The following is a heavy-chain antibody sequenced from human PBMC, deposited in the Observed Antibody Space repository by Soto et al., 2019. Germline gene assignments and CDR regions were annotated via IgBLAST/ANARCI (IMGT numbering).Heavy chain of an antibody. V-gene: IGHV2-26*01. CDR3: ARILTVVTRCHWYFDL. J-gene: IGHJ2*01. Sequence: SGPTLVNPTETLTLTCTVSGFSPSNARMGVSWIRQPPGKALEWLAHIFSNDEKSYSTSLKSRLTISKDTSKSQVVLTMTNMDPVYTATYYCARILTVVTRCHWYFDLWGRGTLVTVS. CDR2: IFSNDEK. D-gene: IGHD2-21*02. CDR1: GFSPSNARMG.